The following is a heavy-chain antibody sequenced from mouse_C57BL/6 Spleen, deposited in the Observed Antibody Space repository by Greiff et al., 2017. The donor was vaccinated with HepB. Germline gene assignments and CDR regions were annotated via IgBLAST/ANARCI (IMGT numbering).Heavy chain of an antibody. Sequence: VQLKESGPALVKPGASVKMSCKASGYTFTDYYMHWVKQKPGKGREWIGEIYPGSGNTYYNEKLKGKATLTADTSSSTAYMQLSSLTSEDSAVYFCARGWLLAYWGQGTLVTVSA. CDR2: YPGSGNTY. CDR3: RGWLLAY. V-gene: IGHV1-83*01. CDR1: YTFTDYYM. J-gene: IGHJ3*01. D-gene: IGHD2-3*01.